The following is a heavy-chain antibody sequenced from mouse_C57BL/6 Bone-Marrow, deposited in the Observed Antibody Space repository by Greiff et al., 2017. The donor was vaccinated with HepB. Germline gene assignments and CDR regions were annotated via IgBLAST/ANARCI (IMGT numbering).Heavy chain of an antibody. J-gene: IGHJ3*01. CDR2: ISSGGSYT. CDR1: GFTFSSYG. V-gene: IGHV5-6*01. D-gene: IGHD4-1*01. Sequence: EVQVVESGGDLVKPGGSLKLSCAASGFTFSSYGMSWVRQTPDKRLEWVATISSGGSYTYYPDSVKGRFTISRDNAKNTLYLQMSSLKSEDTAMYYCARQVIWDCFAYWGQGTLVTVSA. CDR3: ARQVIWDCFAY.